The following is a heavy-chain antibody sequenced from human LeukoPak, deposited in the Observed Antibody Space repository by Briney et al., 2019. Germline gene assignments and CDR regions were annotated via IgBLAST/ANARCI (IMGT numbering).Heavy chain of an antibody. J-gene: IGHJ5*02. CDR3: ARGGLELLSAAVNWFDP. V-gene: IGHV1-18*03. CDR2: ISAYTGKT. D-gene: IGHD1-7*01. Sequence: GASVKVSCKASGYTFTNYGITWVRQATGQGIEWMGWISAYTGKTNSAQKLQGRVTMTTDTSTSTGYMELRSLRSDDMAVYYCARGGLELLSAAVNWFDPWGQGTLSPSPQ. CDR1: GYTFTNYG.